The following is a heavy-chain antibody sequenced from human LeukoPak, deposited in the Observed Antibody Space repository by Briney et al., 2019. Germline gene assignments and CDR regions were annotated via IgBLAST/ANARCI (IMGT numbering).Heavy chain of an antibody. V-gene: IGHV4-59*01. CDR2: ISYSGST. CDR3: AREAVSGWYDYFDY. J-gene: IGHJ4*02. CDR1: GGSISSDY. Sequence: SETLSLTCTVSGGSISSDYWSWIRQPPGKGLEWIGYISYSGSTNYNPSLRSRVTISVDTSKNQFSLKLSSVTAADTAVYYCAREAVSGWYDYFDYWGQGTLVTVSS. D-gene: IGHD6-19*01.